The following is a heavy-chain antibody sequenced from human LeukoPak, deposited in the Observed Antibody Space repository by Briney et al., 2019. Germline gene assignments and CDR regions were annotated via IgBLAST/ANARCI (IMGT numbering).Heavy chain of an antibody. CDR2: FYYSGST. J-gene: IGHJ4*02. D-gene: IGHD1-26*01. Sequence: NPSETLSLTCTVSGGSISSYYWSWIRQPPGKGLEWIGYFYYSGSTNYNPSLKSRVTISVDTSKNQFSLKVSSVTAADTALYYCARGGPTIVDYWGQGTLVTVSS. CDR3: ARGGPTIVDY. V-gene: IGHV4-59*01. CDR1: GGSISSYY.